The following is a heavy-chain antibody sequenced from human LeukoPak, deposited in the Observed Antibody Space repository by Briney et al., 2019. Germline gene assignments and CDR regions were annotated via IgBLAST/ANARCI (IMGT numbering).Heavy chain of an antibody. CDR3: ARGLTMVRGVIPPGY. CDR1: GYTFTSYD. Sequence: ASVKVSCKDSGYTFTSYDINCVRQATGQGLEWMRWMNPNSGNTGYAQKFQGRVTMTRNTSISTAYMELSSLRSEDTAVYYCARGLTMVRGVIPPGYWGQGTLVTVSS. J-gene: IGHJ4*02. CDR2: MNPNSGNT. D-gene: IGHD3-10*01. V-gene: IGHV1-8*01.